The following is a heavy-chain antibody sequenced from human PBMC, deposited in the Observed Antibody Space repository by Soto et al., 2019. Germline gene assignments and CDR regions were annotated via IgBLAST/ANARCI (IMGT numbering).Heavy chain of an antibody. D-gene: IGHD6-6*01. V-gene: IGHV3-21*01. Sequence: EVQLVESGGGLVKPGGSLRLSCAASGFTFSSYSMNWVRQAPGKGLEWVSSISSSSSYIYYADSVKGRFTISRDNAKNALYLQMNSLRAEDTAVYYCARDRQYVEEGYSSSSVEYYYGMDVWGQGTTVTVSS. CDR1: GFTFSSYS. CDR3: ARDRQYVEEGYSSSSVEYYYGMDV. CDR2: ISSSSSYI. J-gene: IGHJ6*02.